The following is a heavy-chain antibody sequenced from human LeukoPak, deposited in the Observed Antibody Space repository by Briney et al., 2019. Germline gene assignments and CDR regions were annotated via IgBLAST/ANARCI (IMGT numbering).Heavy chain of an antibody. V-gene: IGHV3-30*14. Sequence: GGSLRLSCAASGFTFSTYAMHWVRQAPGKRPEWVGVISLDGSNRYYADSVKGRFTISRHNSKNTLYLQMNSLRAEDTAVYYCAGPADYYDSSGYYYLDYWGQGTLVTVSS. J-gene: IGHJ4*02. CDR1: GFTFSTYA. CDR2: ISLDGSNR. CDR3: AGPADYYDSSGYYYLDY. D-gene: IGHD3-22*01.